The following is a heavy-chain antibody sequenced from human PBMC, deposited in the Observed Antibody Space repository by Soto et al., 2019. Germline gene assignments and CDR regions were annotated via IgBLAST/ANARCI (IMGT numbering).Heavy chain of an antibody. V-gene: IGHV3-9*01. CDR2: ISWNSGSI. J-gene: IGHJ6*02. CDR1: GFTFDDYA. CDR3: AKDLQSDYYYYGMDV. Sequence: EVQLVESGGGLVQPGRSLRLSCAASGFTFDDYAMHWVRQAPGKGLEWVSGISWNSGSIGYADSVKGRFTISRDNAKNSLYLQMNSLRAEDTALYYCAKDLQSDYYYYGMDVWGQGTMVTVSS.